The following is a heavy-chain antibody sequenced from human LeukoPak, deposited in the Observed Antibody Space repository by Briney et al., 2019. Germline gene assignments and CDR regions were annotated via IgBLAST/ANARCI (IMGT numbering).Heavy chain of an antibody. CDR1: GGSISSGGYY. D-gene: IGHD2-2*01. CDR3: ARALAAAFDY. J-gene: IGHJ4*02. CDR2: IYYSGST. Sequence: SETLSLTCTVSGGSISSGGYYWSWIRQHPGKGLEWIGHIYYSGSTYYNPSLKSRVTISVDTSKNQFSLKLSSVTAADTAVYYCARALAAAFDYWGQGTLVTVSS. V-gene: IGHV4-31*03.